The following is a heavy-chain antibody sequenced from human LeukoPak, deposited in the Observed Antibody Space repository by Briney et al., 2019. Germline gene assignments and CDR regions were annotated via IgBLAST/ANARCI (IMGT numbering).Heavy chain of an antibody. CDR1: GGSISSGGYY. CDR2: IYYSGST. CDR3: AGYCSSTSCYRYLTWFDP. D-gene: IGHD2-2*01. V-gene: IGHV4-31*03. J-gene: IGHJ5*02. Sequence: SETLSLTCTVSGGSISSGGYYWSWIRPHPGKGLEWIGYIYYSGSTYYNPSLKSRVTISVDTSKNQFSLKLSSVTAADTAVYYCAGYCSSTSCYRYLTWFDPWGQGTLVTVSS.